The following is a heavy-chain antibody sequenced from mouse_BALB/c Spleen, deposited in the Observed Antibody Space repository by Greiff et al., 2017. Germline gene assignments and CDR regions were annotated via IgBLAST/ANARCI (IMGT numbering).Heavy chain of an antibody. Sequence: EVKVEESGGGLVKPGGSLKLSCAASGFTFSDYYMYWVRQTPEKRLEWVATISDGGSYTYYPDSVKGRFTISRDNAKNNLYLQMSSLKSEDTAMYYCARDRDGTSYAMDYWGQGTSVTVSS. D-gene: IGHD1-1*01. V-gene: IGHV5-4*02. CDR3: ARDRDGTSYAMDY. CDR2: ISDGGSYT. J-gene: IGHJ4*01. CDR1: GFTFSDYY.